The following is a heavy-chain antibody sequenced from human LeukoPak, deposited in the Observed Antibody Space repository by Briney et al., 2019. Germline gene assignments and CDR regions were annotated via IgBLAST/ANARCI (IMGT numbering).Heavy chain of an antibody. Sequence: GGSLRLSCAASGFTVSSNYMSWVRQAPGKGLEWVSVIYSGGSTYYADSVKGRFTISRDNSKNTLYLQMNSLGAEDTAVYYCAKHPRSYGYYFDYWGQGTLVTVSS. D-gene: IGHD1-26*01. CDR3: AKHPRSYGYYFDY. J-gene: IGHJ4*02. CDR1: GFTVSSNY. V-gene: IGHV3-66*04. CDR2: IYSGGST.